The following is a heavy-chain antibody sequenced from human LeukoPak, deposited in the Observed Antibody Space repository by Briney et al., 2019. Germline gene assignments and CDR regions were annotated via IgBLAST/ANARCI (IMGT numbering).Heavy chain of an antibody. V-gene: IGHV3-30-3*01. CDR1: GFTFSSYA. CDR3: ARVQYDSSGYALGHFQR. Sequence: GGSLRLSCAASGFTFSSYAMHWVRQAPGKGLEWVAVISYDGSNKYYADSVKGRFTVSRDNSKNTLYLQMNSLRAEDTAVYYCARVQYDSSGYALGHFQRWGQGTLVTVSS. D-gene: IGHD3-22*01. CDR2: ISYDGSNK. J-gene: IGHJ1*01.